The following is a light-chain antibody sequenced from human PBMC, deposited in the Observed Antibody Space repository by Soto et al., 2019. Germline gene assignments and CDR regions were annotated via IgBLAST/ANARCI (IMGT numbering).Light chain of an antibody. J-gene: IGKJ1*01. V-gene: IGKV1-5*03. Sequence: DIQMTQSPSTLSASVGDRVTITCWVSQSISSWLAWYQQKPGKAPKILIYKASSLESGVPSRFSGSGSGTEFTLTISSLQPDDFATYYCQQYKTYFRTFGQGTKVEIK. CDR2: KAS. CDR3: QQYKTYFRT. CDR1: QSISSW.